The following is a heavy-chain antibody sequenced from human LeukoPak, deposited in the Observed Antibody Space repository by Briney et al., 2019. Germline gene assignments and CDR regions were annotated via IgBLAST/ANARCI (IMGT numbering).Heavy chain of an antibody. CDR2: INHSGST. J-gene: IGHJ1*01. CDR1: GGSISGYY. Sequence: SETLSLTCAVYGGSISGYYWSWIRQPPGKGLEWIGEINHSGSTNYNPSLKSRVTVSVDTSENQFSLKLSSVTAADTAVYYCARSDGIAVAGTLMVEYFQHWGQGTLVTVSS. CDR3: ARSDGIAVAGTLMVEYFQH. V-gene: IGHV4-34*01. D-gene: IGHD6-19*01.